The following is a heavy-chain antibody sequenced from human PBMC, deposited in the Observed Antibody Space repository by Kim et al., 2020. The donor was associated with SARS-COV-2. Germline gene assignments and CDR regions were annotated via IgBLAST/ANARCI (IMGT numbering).Heavy chain of an antibody. D-gene: IGHD3-10*01. CDR3: ARDNRYYYGSGSRYYYGM. V-gene: IGHV3-53*01. Sequence: GGSLRLSCAASGFTVSSNYMSWVRQAPGKGLEWVSVIYSGGSTYYADSVKGRFTISRDNSKNTLYLQMSSLRAEDTAVYYCARDNRYYYGSGSRYYYGM. CDR2: IYSGGST. CDR1: GFTVSSNY. J-gene: IGHJ6*01.